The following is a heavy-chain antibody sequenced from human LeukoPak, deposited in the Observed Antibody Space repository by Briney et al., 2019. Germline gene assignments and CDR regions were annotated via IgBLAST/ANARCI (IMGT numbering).Heavy chain of an antibody. CDR3: ARVGDIGAFDI. J-gene: IGHJ3*02. Sequence: SETLSLTCTVSGGSISTYYWSWIRQPAGKGLEWIGRIYTTESTNYNPALNSRITMSLDTSKNQFSLKLSSVTAADTAMYYCARVGDIGAFDIWGQGTMVTVSS. D-gene: IGHD3-16*01. V-gene: IGHV4-4*07. CDR1: GGSISTYY. CDR2: IYTTEST.